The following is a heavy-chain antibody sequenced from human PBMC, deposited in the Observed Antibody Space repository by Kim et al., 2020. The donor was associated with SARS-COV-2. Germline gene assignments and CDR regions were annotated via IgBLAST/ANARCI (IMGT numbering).Heavy chain of an antibody. D-gene: IGHD3-16*01. J-gene: IGHJ4*02. CDR2: ISDHT. V-gene: IGHV3-23*01. CDR1: GFTFSTYA. Sequence: GGSLRLSCAASGFTFSTYAMTWVRQAPGKGLEWVSTISDHTYYADSVQGRFIISRDNSKNTLFLQMNSLTAADTAVYYCAKDRAETYPHFFDYWGQGMLV. CDR3: AKDRAETYPHFFDY.